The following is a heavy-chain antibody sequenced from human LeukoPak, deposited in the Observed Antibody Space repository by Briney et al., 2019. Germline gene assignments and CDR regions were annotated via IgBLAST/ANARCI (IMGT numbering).Heavy chain of an antibody. CDR3: AREIFKGEDY. D-gene: IGHD3-3*01. CDR1: GYTFTSYY. J-gene: IGHJ4*02. CDR2: INPNSGGT. Sequence: ASVKVSCKASGYTFTSYYMHWVRQAPGQGLEWMGWINPNSGGTNYAQKFQGRVTMTRNTSISTAYMELSRLRSDDTAVYHCAREIFKGEDYWGQGTLVTVSS. V-gene: IGHV1-2*02.